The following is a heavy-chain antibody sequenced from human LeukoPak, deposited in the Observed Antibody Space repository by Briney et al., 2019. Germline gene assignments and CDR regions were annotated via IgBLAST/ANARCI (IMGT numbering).Heavy chain of an antibody. CDR3: ARANSAFDI. CDR2: INHSGST. J-gene: IGHJ3*02. CDR1: GGSFSGYY. Sequence: SETLSLTCAVYGGSFSGYYWSWIRQPPGKGLEWIGEINHSGSTNYNPSLKSRVTISVDTSKNQLSLKLSSVTAADTAVYYCARANSAFDIWGQGTMVTVSS. V-gene: IGHV4-34*01.